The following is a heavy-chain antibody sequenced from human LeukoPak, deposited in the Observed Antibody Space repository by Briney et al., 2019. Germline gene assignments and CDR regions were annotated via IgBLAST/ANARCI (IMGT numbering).Heavy chain of an antibody. CDR1: GGSISSGDYY. V-gene: IGHV4-30-4*01. CDR3: ARAAVGSYYHWDAFDI. J-gene: IGHJ3*02. Sequence: SQTLSLTCTVSGGSISSGDYYWSWIRQPPGKGLEWIGYIYYSGSTYYNPSLKSRVTISVDTSKNQFSLKLSSVTAADTAVYYCARAAVGSYYHWDAFDIWGQGTMVTVSS. D-gene: IGHD1-26*01. CDR2: IYYSGST.